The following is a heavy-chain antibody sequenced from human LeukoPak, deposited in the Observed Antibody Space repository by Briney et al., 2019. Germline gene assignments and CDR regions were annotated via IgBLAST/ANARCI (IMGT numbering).Heavy chain of an antibody. CDR3: ARLRVAEYYFDS. J-gene: IGHJ4*02. V-gene: IGHV4-59*01. D-gene: IGHD6-13*01. CDR2: VYFSGST. Sequence: SETLSLTCAVSGGSIRSYYWSWIRQPPGKGLEWIGYVYFSGSTNYKASLKSRVTISLDTSNNQFSLKLSSVAAADTALYYCARLRVAEYYFDSWGQGTLVTVSS. CDR1: GGSIRSYY.